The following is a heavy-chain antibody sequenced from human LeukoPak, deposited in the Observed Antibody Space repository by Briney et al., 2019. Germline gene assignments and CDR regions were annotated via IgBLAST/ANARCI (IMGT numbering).Heavy chain of an antibody. D-gene: IGHD7-27*01. Sequence: GRSLRLSCAASGFTFDDYAMHWVRQAPGKGLEWVSGISWNSVDIDYAGSVKGRFTISRDNGKNSLYLQMNGLRAEDTALYYCARDRAWGSLTRNFDYWGQGTLVTVSS. J-gene: IGHJ4*02. CDR3: ARDRAWGSLTRNFDY. V-gene: IGHV3-9*01. CDR2: ISWNSVDI. CDR1: GFTFDDYA.